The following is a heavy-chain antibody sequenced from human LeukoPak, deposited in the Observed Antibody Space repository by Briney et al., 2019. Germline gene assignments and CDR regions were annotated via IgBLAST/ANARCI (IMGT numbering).Heavy chain of an antibody. V-gene: IGHV1-8*02. CDR1: GYTFTSYG. CDR3: ARMEVGATTQIDY. CDR2: MNPNSGNT. Sequence: GASVKVSCKASGYTFTSYGISWVRQATGQGLEWMGWMNPNSGNTGYAQKFQGRVTMTRNTSISTAYMELSSLRSEDTAVYYCARMEVGATTQIDYWGQGTLVTVSS. D-gene: IGHD1-26*01. J-gene: IGHJ4*02.